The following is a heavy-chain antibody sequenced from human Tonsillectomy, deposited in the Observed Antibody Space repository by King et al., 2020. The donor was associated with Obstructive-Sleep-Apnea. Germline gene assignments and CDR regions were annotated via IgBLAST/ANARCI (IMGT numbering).Heavy chain of an antibody. CDR1: GYSISRGYY. Sequence: VQLQESGPGLVKPSETLSLTCTVSGYSISRGYYWGWIRQPPGKGLEWIGGIYHSGNTFYNPSLKGRVTMSVDTSKNQFSLKLTSVTAADTAVYYCTREVGGLLGFDYWGQGTLVTVPS. D-gene: IGHD1-26*01. V-gene: IGHV4-38-2*02. J-gene: IGHJ4*02. CDR2: IYHSGNT. CDR3: TREVGGLLGFDY.